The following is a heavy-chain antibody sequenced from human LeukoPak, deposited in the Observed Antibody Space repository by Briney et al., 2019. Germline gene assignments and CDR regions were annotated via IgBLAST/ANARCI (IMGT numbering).Heavy chain of an antibody. CDR1: GGSISSGDYY. V-gene: IGHV4-30-4*08. CDR3: ARSDYYGSGSYNY. CDR2: IYYSGST. Sequence: SETLSLTCTVSGGSISSGDYYWSWIRQPPGKGLEWIGYIYYSGSTYYNPSLKSRVTISVDTSKNQFSLKLSSVTAADTAVYYCARSDYYGSGSYNYWGQGTLATVSS. D-gene: IGHD3-10*01. J-gene: IGHJ4*02.